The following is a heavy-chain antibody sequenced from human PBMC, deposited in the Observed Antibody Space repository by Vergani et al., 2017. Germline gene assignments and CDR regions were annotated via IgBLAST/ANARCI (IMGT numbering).Heavy chain of an antibody. D-gene: IGHD2-2*01. CDR2: IYYSGST. J-gene: IGHJ6*02. CDR3: ARVWRVVPAASNYYYYGMDV. CDR1: GGSISSYY. V-gene: IGHV4-59*01. Sequence: QVQLQESGPGLVKPSETLSLTCTVSGGSISSYYWSWIRQPPGKGLEWIGYIYYSGSTNYNPSLKSRVTISVDTSKNQFSLKLSSVTAADTAVYYCARVWRVVPAASNYYYYGMDVWGQGTTVTVSS.